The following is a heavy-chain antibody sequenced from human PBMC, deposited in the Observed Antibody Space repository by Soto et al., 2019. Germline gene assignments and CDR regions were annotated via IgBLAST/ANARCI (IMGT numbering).Heavy chain of an antibody. V-gene: IGHV1-3*01. CDR3: ARKVVVAATDLFMEYNWFDP. J-gene: IGHJ5*02. CDR1: GYTFTSYA. Sequence: ASVKVSCKASGYTFTSYAMHWVRQAPGQRLEWMGWINAGNGNTKYSQKFQGRVTITRDTSASTAYMELSSLRSEDTAVYYCARKVVVAATDLFMEYNWFDPWGQGTLVTVSS. D-gene: IGHD2-15*01. CDR2: INAGNGNT.